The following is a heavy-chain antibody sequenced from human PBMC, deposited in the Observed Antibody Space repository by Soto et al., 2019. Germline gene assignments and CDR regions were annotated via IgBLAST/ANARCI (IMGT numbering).Heavy chain of an antibody. CDR2: IGGSGGST. J-gene: IGHJ5*02. CDR1: GFTFSSYA. V-gene: IGHV3-23*01. Sequence: GGSLRLSCAASGFTFSSYAMSWVGRAPGKGREWVSAIGGSGGSTYYADSVKGRFTISRDNSKNTLYRQMNSLRAEDTAVYYCAKAKAYCSSTSCSNWFDPWGQGTLVTVSS. CDR3: AKAKAYCSSTSCSNWFDP. D-gene: IGHD2-2*01.